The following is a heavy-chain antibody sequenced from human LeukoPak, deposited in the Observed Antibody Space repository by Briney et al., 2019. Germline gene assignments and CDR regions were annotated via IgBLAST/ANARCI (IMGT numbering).Heavy chain of an antibody. D-gene: IGHD2-2*01. CDR2: IYYSGST. J-gene: IGHJ4*02. V-gene: IGHV4-59*01. CDR3: ARAPPYCSSTSCWNDY. CDR1: GASISSYY. Sequence: SETLSLTCTVSGASISSYYWSWIRQPPGKGLEWIGYIYYSGSTNYNPSLKSRVTISVDTSKNQFSLKLSSVTAADTAVYYCARAPPYCSSTSCWNDYWGQGTLVTVSS.